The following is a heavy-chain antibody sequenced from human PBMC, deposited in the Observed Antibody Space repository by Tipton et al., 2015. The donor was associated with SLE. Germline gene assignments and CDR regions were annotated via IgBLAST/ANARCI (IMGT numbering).Heavy chain of an antibody. J-gene: IGHJ6*03. CDR3: ARVSPYYYMDV. CDR1: GGSISPYY. Sequence: TLSLTCSVSGGSISPYYWSWIRQPPGKGLEWIGEINHSGSTNYNPSLKSRVTISVDTSKNQFSLKLSSVTAADTAVYYCARVSPYYYMDVWGKGTTVTVSS. V-gene: IGHV4-34*01. CDR2: INHSGST.